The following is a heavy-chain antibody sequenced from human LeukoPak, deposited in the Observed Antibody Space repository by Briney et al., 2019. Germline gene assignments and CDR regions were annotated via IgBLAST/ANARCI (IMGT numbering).Heavy chain of an antibody. V-gene: IGHV1-8*01. CDR3: ARVYSGSQSNWFDP. CDR2: MNPNSGNT. D-gene: IGHD1-26*01. J-gene: IGHJ5*02. CDR1: GCTFTSYD. Sequence: ASVKVSCKASGCTFTSYDINWVRQATGQGLEWMGWMNPNSGNTGYAQKFQGRVTMTRNTSISTAYMELSSLRSEDTAVYYCARVYSGSQSNWFDPWGQGTLVTVSS.